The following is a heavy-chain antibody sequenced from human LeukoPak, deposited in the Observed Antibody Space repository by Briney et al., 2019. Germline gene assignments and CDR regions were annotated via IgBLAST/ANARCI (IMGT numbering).Heavy chain of an antibody. D-gene: IGHD4-23*01. Sequence: SETLSLTCTVSGDSISSSYYYWGWIRQPPGKGLEWIGSIYYSGSTYYNPSLKSRVTISVDTSKNQFSLKLSSVTAADTAVYYCAREESTVVTNWFDPWGQGTLVTVSS. CDR1: GDSISSSYYY. CDR3: AREESTVVTNWFDP. CDR2: IYYSGST. J-gene: IGHJ5*02. V-gene: IGHV4-39*07.